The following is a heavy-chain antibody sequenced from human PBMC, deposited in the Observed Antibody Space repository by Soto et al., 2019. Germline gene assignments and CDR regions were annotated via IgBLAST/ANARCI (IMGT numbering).Heavy chain of an antibody. CDR3: ARESEDLTSNFDY. Sequence: GGSLRLSCAASGFTFDDYAMHWVRQAPGKGLERVTGISWNSGSIGYADSVKGRFTISRDNAKNSLYLQMNSLRAEDTALYYCARESEDLTSNFDYWGQGTLVTVSS. J-gene: IGHJ4*02. CDR1: GFTFDDYA. CDR2: ISWNSGSI. V-gene: IGHV3-9*01.